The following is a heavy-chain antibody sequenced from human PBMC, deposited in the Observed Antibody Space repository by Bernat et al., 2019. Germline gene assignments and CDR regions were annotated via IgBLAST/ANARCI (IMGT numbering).Heavy chain of an antibody. CDR3: ARVPQQLGYCFDY. Sequence: EVQLVETGGGLIQPGGSLRLSCAASGFTVSNNYMSWVRQAPWKGLQWVSVIYSFGSTYYEDSVKGRFTISRDNSKNTLYLQMNSLRAEDTAVYYCARVPQQLGYCFDYWGQGTLVTVSS. CDR2: IYSFGST. CDR1: GFTVSNNY. J-gene: IGHJ4*02. V-gene: IGHV3-53*02. D-gene: IGHD6-6*01.